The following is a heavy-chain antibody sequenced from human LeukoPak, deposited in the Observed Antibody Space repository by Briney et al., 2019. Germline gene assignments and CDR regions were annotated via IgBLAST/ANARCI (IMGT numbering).Heavy chain of an antibody. CDR3: ARAAPTYCGGDCYFDY. Sequence: ASVKVSCKASGGTFSSNAISWVRQAPGQGLEWMGGIIPIFGTANYAQKFQGRVTITADESTSTAYMELRSLRSDDTAVYYCARAAPTYCGGDCYFDYWGQGTLVTVSS. V-gene: IGHV1-69*13. J-gene: IGHJ4*02. CDR1: GGTFSSNA. D-gene: IGHD2-21*02. CDR2: IIPIFGTA.